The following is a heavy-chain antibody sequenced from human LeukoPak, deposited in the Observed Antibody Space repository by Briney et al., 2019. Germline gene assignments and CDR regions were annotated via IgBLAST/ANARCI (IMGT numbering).Heavy chain of an antibody. D-gene: IGHD3-10*01. CDR3: ARDTMVRGVIV. V-gene: IGHV3-53*01. CDR2: IYSGGST. Sequence: GGSLRLSCAASGFTFSSNYMSWVRQAPGKGLEWVSVIYSGGSTYYADSVKGRFTISRDNSKNTLYLQMNSLRAEDTAVYYCARDTMVRGVIVWGQGTLVTVSS. CDR1: GFTFSSNY. J-gene: IGHJ4*02.